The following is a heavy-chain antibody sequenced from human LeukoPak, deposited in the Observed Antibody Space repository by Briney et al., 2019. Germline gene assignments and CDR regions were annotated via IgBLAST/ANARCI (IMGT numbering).Heavy chain of an antibody. CDR1: GFTFSTYD. V-gene: IGHV3-23*01. D-gene: IGHD2-15*01. CDR2: MTGRGGRT. Sequence: GGSLRLSCLASGFTFSTYDMRWVRQAPGKGLEWVSTMTGRGGRTYYADSVKGRFTISRDNSKNTLYLQMNNLRAEDTAVYYCAKDRVCSGGSCYSWYFDYWGQGTLVTVSS. J-gene: IGHJ4*02. CDR3: AKDRVCSGGSCYSWYFDY.